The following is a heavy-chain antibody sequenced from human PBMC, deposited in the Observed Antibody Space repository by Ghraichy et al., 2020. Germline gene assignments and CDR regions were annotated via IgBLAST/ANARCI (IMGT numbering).Heavy chain of an antibody. V-gene: IGHV5-51*01. D-gene: IGHD2-8*01. CDR2: IYPGDSDT. CDR1: GYSFTNYW. Sequence: ESLNISCKGSGYSFTNYWIGWVRQMPGKGLDWMGIIYPGDSDTRYNPSFQGQVTISADKSINTAYLQWSGLKASDTAMYYCARRDLGVPRQTIFDYWGQGTLVTVSS. J-gene: IGHJ4*02. CDR3: ARRDLGVPRQTIFDY.